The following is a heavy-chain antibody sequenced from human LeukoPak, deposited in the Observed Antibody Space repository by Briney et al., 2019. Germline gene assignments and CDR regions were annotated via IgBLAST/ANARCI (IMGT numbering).Heavy chain of an antibody. J-gene: IGHJ4*02. D-gene: IGHD6-6*01. CDR1: GFTFSSYE. CDR2: ISSSDSTI. V-gene: IGHV3-48*03. CDR3: ARGPSSPLTH. Sequence: PGGSLRLSCAASGFTFSSYEMNWVRQAPGKGLEWVSYISSSDSTIYYADSVKGRFTISRDNAKNSLYLQMDSLRAEDTAVYYCARGPSSPLTHWGQGTLVTVSS.